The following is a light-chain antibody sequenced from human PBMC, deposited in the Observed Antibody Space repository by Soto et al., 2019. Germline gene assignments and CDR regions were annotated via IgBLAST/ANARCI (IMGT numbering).Light chain of an antibody. J-gene: IGKJ4*01. CDR2: WAS. V-gene: IGKV4-1*01. Sequence: DIVMTQSPDSLAVSLGERATINCKSSQSVLYSSNNKNYLAWYQQKPVQPPKLLIYWASTRESGVPDRFSGSGSGTDFTLTISSLQAEDVAFYYCQQYYSTPLTFGGGTKVEIK. CDR3: QQYYSTPLT. CDR1: QSVLYSSNNKNY.